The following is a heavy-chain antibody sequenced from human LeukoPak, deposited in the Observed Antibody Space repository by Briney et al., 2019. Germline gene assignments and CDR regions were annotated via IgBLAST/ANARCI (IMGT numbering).Heavy chain of an antibody. Sequence: GGSLRLSCAGSGFSFSYYVMDWVRQAQGKGLEWVALIATDGGERYYADSVKGRFTISRDNSKNTLYVQMNSLRPEDTAIYYCARARGDSSPASRYFDYWGQGAPVTVSS. D-gene: IGHD5-18*01. CDR2: IATDGGER. J-gene: IGHJ4*02. CDR3: ARARGDSSPASRYFDY. V-gene: IGHV3-30-3*01. CDR1: GFSFSYYV.